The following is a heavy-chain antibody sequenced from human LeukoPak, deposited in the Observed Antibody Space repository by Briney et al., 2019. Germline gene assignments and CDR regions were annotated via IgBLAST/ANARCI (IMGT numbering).Heavy chain of an antibody. CDR2: IYYSGHT. Sequence: MTSETLSLTCTVSGDSISSPNYYWNWIRQPAGKGLEWLGGIYYSGHTYYNPSLKSRVTISVDTSKNQFSLKLSSVTAADTAVYYCARLTSGLRYFDWPSGRRKYKKDYYFDYWGQGTLVTVSS. V-gene: IGHV4-39*07. CDR1: GDSISSPNYY. CDR3: ARLTSGLRYFDWPSGRRKYKKDYYFDY. J-gene: IGHJ4*02. D-gene: IGHD3-9*01.